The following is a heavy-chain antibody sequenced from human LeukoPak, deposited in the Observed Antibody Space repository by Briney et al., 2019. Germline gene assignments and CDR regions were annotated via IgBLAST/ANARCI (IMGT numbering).Heavy chain of an antibody. CDR3: ATNSKYSGSYSFDY. J-gene: IGHJ4*02. CDR2: MNPNSGNT. CDR1: GYTFTSYD. V-gene: IGHV1-8*01. Sequence: ASVKVSCKASGYTFTSYDINWVRQATGQGLEWLGWMNPNSGNTGYAQKFQGRVTMTRNISISTAYMELSSLRSEDTAVYYCATNSKYSGSYSFDYWGQGTLVTVSS. D-gene: IGHD1-26*01.